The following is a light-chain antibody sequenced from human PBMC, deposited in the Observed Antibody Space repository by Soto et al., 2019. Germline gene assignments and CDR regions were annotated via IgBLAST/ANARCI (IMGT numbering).Light chain of an antibody. CDR2: GNN. CDR3: AAWDSSLNAHLL. J-gene: IGLJ2*01. Sequence: QSVLTQPPSVSGTPGQRVTISCSGSSSNIGINPVNWYQQLPSTAPTLLIYGNNQRPSGVPDRVSGSKSGTSASLAISALQSEDEADYYCAAWDSSLNAHLLFGGGTKLTVL. CDR1: SSNIGINP. V-gene: IGLV1-44*01.